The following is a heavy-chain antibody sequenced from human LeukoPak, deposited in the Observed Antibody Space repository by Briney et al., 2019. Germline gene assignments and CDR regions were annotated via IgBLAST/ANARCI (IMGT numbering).Heavy chain of an antibody. Sequence: GRSLRLSCAASGFTFSSYAMHWVRQAPGKGLEWVAAISHGGSEKYYLDLVKGRFTISRDNSKNTLYLQMNSLRPEDTAMYYCAKDWQWERLIGAFNVWGQGTMVTVS. J-gene: IGHJ3*01. CDR3: AKDWQWERLIGAFNV. D-gene: IGHD1-26*01. CDR1: GFTFSSYA. V-gene: IGHV3-30*04. CDR2: ISHGGSEK.